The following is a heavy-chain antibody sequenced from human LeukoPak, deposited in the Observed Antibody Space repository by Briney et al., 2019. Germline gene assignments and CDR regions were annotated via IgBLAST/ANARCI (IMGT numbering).Heavy chain of an antibody. D-gene: IGHD6-19*01. CDR3: ARDLARAQWLVHENWFDP. Sequence: SVKVSCKASGYTFTSYGISWVRQAPGQGLEWMGGIIPIFGTANYAQKFQGRVTITADESTSTAYMELSSLRSEDTAVYYCARDLARAQWLVHENWFDPWGEGTLVTVSS. CDR2: IIPIFGTA. V-gene: IGHV1-69*13. J-gene: IGHJ5*02. CDR1: GYTFTSYG.